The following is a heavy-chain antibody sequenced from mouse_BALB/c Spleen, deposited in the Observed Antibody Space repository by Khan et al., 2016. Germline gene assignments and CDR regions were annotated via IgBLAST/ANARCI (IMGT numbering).Heavy chain of an antibody. CDR1: GYAFTNYW. V-gene: IGHV1-63*01. CDR3: ARWGLTTVVEDYAMDY. D-gene: IGHD1-1*01. J-gene: IGHJ4*01. CDR2: IYTGSGDT. Sequence: QVRLLQSGAELVRPGTSVKISCKASGYAFTNYWLGWVKQRPGHGFEWIGEIYTGSGDTTYTEKFKGKATLTADKSSSTAYMQLSSLTSEDSAVYFWARWGLTTVVEDYAMDYWGQGTSVTVSS.